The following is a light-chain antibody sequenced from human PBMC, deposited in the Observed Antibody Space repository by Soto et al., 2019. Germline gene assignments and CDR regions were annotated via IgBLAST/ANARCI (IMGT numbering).Light chain of an antibody. J-gene: IGLJ1*01. CDR1: TSDIGAYNY. V-gene: IGLV2-8*01. CDR3: SSFAGTNSFV. CDR2: EVT. Sequence: QSALTQPPSASGSPGQSVTISCTGTTSDIGAYNYVSWYQQRPGKAPKHIIYEVTRRPSVVPDRIFGSKSYTTASLTVSGLQAEDEADYYCSSFAGTNSFVFGTGTKVTVL.